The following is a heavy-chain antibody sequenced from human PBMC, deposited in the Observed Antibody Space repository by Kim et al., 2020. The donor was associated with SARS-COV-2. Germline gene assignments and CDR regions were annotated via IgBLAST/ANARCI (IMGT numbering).Heavy chain of an antibody. D-gene: IGHD6-6*01. Sequence: GGSLRLSCAASGFTFSSYAMSWVRQAPGKGLEWVSAISGSGGSTYYADSVKGRFTISRDNSKNTLYLQMNSLRAEDTAVYYCAKTYSSSPGPSYYYYGMDVWGQGTTVTVSS. J-gene: IGHJ6*02. CDR1: GFTFSSYA. CDR2: ISGSGGST. V-gene: IGHV3-23*01. CDR3: AKTYSSSPGPSYYYYGMDV.